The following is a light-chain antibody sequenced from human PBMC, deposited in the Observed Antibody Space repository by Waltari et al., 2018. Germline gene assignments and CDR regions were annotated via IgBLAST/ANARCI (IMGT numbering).Light chain of an antibody. V-gene: IGKV1-5*03. CDR2: KAS. Sequence: DIQITQSPSTLSASVGDRVVITCRASQSISSWLAWYQQKPGKAPKLLIYKASSLESGVPSRFSGSGSGTEFTLTISSLQPDDFATYYCQQYNSYTWTFGQGTKVEIK. CDR1: QSISSW. CDR3: QQYNSYTWT. J-gene: IGKJ1*01.